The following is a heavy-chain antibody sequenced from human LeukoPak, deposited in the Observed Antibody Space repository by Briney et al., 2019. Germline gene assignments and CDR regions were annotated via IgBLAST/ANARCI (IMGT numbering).Heavy chain of an antibody. J-gene: IGHJ4*02. V-gene: IGHV3-15*01. CDR1: GFTFSNAW. Sequence: GGSLRISCAASGFTFSNAWMSWVRQAPGKGLEWVGRIKSKTDGGTTDYAAPVKGRFTISRDDSKNTLYLQMNSLKTEDTAVYYCTALTYYYGSGRYPVDYWGQGTLVTVSS. CDR3: TALTYYYGSGRYPVDY. CDR2: IKSKTDGGTT. D-gene: IGHD3-10*01.